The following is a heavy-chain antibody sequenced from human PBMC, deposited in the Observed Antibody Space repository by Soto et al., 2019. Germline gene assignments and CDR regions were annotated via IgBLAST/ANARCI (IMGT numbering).Heavy chain of an antibody. D-gene: IGHD3-9*01. V-gene: IGHV2-26*01. CDR2: IVSNGGE. CDR3: ARLSALVLTGVYYFDY. Sequence: SGPTPVNPTEALTLTCSVSEFSLTNAIMGVSWIRHPRGKAPEWLAHIVSNGGESYRTSLKSRLTISKDTSKSQVVLTMSNMDPVDTATYYCARLSALVLTGVYYFDYWGQGTQVTVSS. J-gene: IGHJ4*02. CDR1: EFSLTNAIMG.